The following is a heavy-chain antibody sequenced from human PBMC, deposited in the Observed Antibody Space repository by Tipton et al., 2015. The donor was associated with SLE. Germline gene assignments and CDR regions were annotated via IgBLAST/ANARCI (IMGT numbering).Heavy chain of an antibody. CDR1: GGSISSYY. V-gene: IGHV4-59*01. CDR2: IYYSGST. Sequence: TPSLTCTVSGGSISSYYWSWIRQPPGKGLEWIGYIYYSGSTNYNPSLKSRVTISVDTSKNQFSLKLSSVTAADTAVYYCARGRSYDSSGYYFYYYYYMDVWGKGTTVTVSS. D-gene: IGHD3-22*01. J-gene: IGHJ6*03. CDR3: ARGRSYDSSGYYFYYYYYMDV.